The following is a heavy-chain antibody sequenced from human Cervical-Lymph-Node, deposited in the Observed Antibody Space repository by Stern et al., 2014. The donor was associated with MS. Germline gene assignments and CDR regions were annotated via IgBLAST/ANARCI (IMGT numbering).Heavy chain of an antibody. CDR2: IHPGNSDN. V-gene: IGHV5-51*01. J-gene: IGHJ6*02. CDR3: ARPGDDTAKYGLDV. D-gene: IGHD5-18*01. Sequence: VQLVQSGAEVKKPGESLQISCKGSGYRFTRYWIGWERQIPGKGLEWMGIIHPGNSDNRYSPSFQGQVTISADKSISTAYLHWSSLKASDTAMYYCARPGDDTAKYGLDVWGQGTTVTVSS. CDR1: GYRFTRYW.